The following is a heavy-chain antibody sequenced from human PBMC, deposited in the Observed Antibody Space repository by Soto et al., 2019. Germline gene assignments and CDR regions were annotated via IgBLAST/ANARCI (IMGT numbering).Heavy chain of an antibody. CDR3: ARQGYSYGYDH. Sequence: SETLSLTCTVSGGSISSYYWSWIRQPPGKGLEWIGYIYYSGSTNYNPSLKSRVTISVDTSKNQFSLKLSSVTAADTAVYYCARQGYSYGYDHWGQGTLVTVSS. V-gene: IGHV4-59*08. D-gene: IGHD5-18*01. J-gene: IGHJ5*02. CDR1: GGSISSYY. CDR2: IYYSGST.